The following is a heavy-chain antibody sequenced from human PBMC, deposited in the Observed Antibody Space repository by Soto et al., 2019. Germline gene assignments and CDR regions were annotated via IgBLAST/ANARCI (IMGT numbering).Heavy chain of an antibody. V-gene: IGHV4-59*01. Sequence: QVQLQESGPGLVKPSETLSLTCTVSGGSISSYYWSWIRQPPGKGLEWIGYIHYSGRTNYNPSLKRXXTXSXXTSTNQFALTLSSVTAADTAVYYCASPAAGRGFGPWGQGTLVTVSS. CDR1: GGSISSYY. CDR2: IHYSGRT. J-gene: IGHJ5*02. CDR3: ASPAAGRGFGP. D-gene: IGHD6-13*01.